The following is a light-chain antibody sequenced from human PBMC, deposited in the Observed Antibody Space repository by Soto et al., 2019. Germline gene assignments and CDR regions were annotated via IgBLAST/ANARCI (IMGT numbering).Light chain of an antibody. J-gene: IGLJ2*01. Sequence: QSVLTQPPSVSAAPGKKVTISCSGSSSNIGNNYVSWYQQLPGTAPKLLIYDNNKRPSGIPDRFSGSKSGTSATLGITGLQTGDEADYYCGTWDSSLSAGEVVFGGGTKLTVL. CDR2: DNN. V-gene: IGLV1-51*01. CDR1: SSNIGNNY. CDR3: GTWDSSLSAGEVV.